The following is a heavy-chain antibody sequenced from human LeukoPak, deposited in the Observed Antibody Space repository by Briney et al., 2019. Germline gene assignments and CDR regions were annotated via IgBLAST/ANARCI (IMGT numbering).Heavy chain of an antibody. Sequence: TGGSLRLSCAASGFTFSSYSMNWVRQAPGKGLEWVSSISSSSSYIYYADSVKGRFTISRDNAKHSLYLQMNSLRAEDTAVYYCARDQTAAAGYYYYYYMDVWGKGTTVTVSS. CDR1: GFTFSSYS. CDR2: ISSSSSYI. V-gene: IGHV3-21*01. J-gene: IGHJ6*03. CDR3: ARDQTAAAGYYYYYYMDV. D-gene: IGHD6-13*01.